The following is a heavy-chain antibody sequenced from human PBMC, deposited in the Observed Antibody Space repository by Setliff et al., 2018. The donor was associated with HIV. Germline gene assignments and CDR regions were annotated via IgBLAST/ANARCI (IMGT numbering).Heavy chain of an antibody. CDR3: AGPRGDEAFDI. Sequence: PSVKVSCKASGGTSSTHAMNWVRQAPGQGLEWMGQIISILEITDYAQKFQGRLAITAGEPTNTIYMELSGLRSEDTAVYYCAGPRGDEAFDIWGQGTMVTVSS. CDR1: GGTSSTHA. D-gene: IGHD3-10*01. V-gene: IGHV1-69*10. CDR2: IISILEIT. J-gene: IGHJ3*02.